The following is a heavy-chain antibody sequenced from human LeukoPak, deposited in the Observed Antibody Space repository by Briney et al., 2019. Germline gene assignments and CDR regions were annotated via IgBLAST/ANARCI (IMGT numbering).Heavy chain of an antibody. V-gene: IGHV3-7*03. CDR2: INRDGSGK. D-gene: IGHD1-26*01. CDR1: GLTFIYYW. Sequence: PGGSLRLSCAGSGLTFIYYWMTWVRQVPGKGVEGVANINRDGSGKYYLPSVRGRFTISKDDAKDSLYLQMDSLRPEDTAIYYCARVEYSGNGNLYWGQGTLVSVSS. CDR3: ARVEYSGNGNLY. J-gene: IGHJ4*02.